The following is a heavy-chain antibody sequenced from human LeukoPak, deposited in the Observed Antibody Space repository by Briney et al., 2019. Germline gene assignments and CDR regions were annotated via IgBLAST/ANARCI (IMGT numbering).Heavy chain of an antibody. D-gene: IGHD1-26*01. CDR3: AKSSNEWELNSFDY. V-gene: IGHV3-21*04. Sequence: GGSLRLSCAASGFTFSSYSMNWVRQAPGKGLEWVSSISSSSSYIYYADSVKGRFTISRDNSKNTLYLQMNSLKAEDTALYYCAKSSNEWELNSFDYWGQGTLVPVSS. CDR1: GFTFSSYS. J-gene: IGHJ4*02. CDR2: ISSSSSYI.